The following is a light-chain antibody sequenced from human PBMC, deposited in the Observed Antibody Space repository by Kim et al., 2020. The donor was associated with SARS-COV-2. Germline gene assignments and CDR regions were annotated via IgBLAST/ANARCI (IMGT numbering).Light chain of an antibody. CDR1: QSVSSNS. V-gene: IGKV3-20*01. J-gene: IGKJ1*01. Sequence: EIVLTQYPVTLSLSSGEGATLSCRASQSVSSNSLAWYQQKPGQAPRLLIFGASSRATGIPDRFSGSGSGTDFTITISRLEPEDFAVYYCQHYGTSRWTFGQATKVDIK. CDR2: GAS. CDR3: QHYGTSRWT.